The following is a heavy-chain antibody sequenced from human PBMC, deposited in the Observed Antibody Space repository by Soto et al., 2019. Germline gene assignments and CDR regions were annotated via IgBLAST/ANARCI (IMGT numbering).Heavy chain of an antibody. CDR2: INHSGST. D-gene: IGHD3-9*01. V-gene: IGHV4-34*01. CDR1: VGSFSGYY. Sequence: SETLSLTCAVYVGSFSGYYWSLIRQPPGKGLEWIWEINHSGSTNYNPSLKSRVTISVYTSKNQFSLKLSSVTAAYTAVYYCARVLRYFDWLLSHWGQGTMVTLSS. CDR3: ARVLRYFDWLLSH. J-gene: IGHJ4*02.